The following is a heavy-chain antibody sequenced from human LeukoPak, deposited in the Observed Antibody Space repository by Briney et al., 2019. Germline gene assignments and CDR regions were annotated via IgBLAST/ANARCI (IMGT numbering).Heavy chain of an antibody. CDR3: ARDRRAGQSGYWFDP. Sequence: SETLSLTCTVSGGSISSYYWSWIRQPPGKGLEWLGYIHYSGSTYYNPSLKSRVTISVDTSKNQFSLKVTSVTAADTAVYYCARDRRAGQSGYWFDPWGQGTLVTVSS. D-gene: IGHD3-22*01. CDR1: GGSISSYY. J-gene: IGHJ5*02. V-gene: IGHV4-59*01. CDR2: IHYSGST.